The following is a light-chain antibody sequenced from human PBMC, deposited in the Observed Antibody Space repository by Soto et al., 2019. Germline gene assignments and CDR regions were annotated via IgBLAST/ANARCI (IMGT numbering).Light chain of an antibody. Sequence: TQSAASMSVSPGNSATLSFRASQSVGPNLVWYQQRFGQSPRLLIYHLSTRATGVPARFSGSESGTEFTLPISSLQSEDFAVYYCQQYNTWHPKTYGQGTKVDVK. J-gene: IGKJ1*01. CDR3: QQYNTWHPKT. V-gene: IGKV3-15*01. CDR2: HLS. CDR1: QSVGPN.